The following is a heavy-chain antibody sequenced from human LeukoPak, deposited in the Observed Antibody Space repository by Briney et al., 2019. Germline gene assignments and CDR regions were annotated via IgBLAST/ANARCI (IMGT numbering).Heavy chain of an antibody. CDR1: GGTFSSYT. CDR2: IIPVLGIA. CDR3: ASRISVPPPDGMDV. Sequence: SSVKVSCKASGGTFSSYTISWVRQAPGQGLEWMGRIIPVLGIANYAQKFQGRVTITADKSTSTAYMELSSLRSEDTAVYYCASRISVPPPDGMDVWGQGTTVTVSS. V-gene: IGHV1-69*02. D-gene: IGHD1-14*01. J-gene: IGHJ6*02.